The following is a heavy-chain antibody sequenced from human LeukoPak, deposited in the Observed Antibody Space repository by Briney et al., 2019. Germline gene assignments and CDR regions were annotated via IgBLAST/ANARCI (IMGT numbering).Heavy chain of an antibody. V-gene: IGHV4-39*07. CDR1: GGSISSSSYH. CDR3: ARDLDSSWCNDNWFDP. Sequence: PSETLSLTCTVSGGSISSSSYHWGWIRQPPGKGLEWIGSIYYSGSTYYNPSLKSRVTISVDTSKNQFSLKLSSVTAADTAVYYCARDLDSSWCNDNWFDPWGQGTLVTVSS. CDR2: IYYSGST. D-gene: IGHD6-13*01. J-gene: IGHJ5*02.